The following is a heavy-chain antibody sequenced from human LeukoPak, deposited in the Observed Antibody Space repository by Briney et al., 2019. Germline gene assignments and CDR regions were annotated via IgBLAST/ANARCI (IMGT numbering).Heavy chain of an antibody. CDR1: GFTFSSYS. D-gene: IGHD3-10*01. Sequence: GGSLRLSCAASGFTFSSYSMNWVRQAPGKGLEWVSSISSSSSYIYYADSVRGRLTISRDNAKNSLYLQMNSLRAEDTAVYYCADGNYYGSGSFDYWGQGTLVTVSS. CDR3: ADGNYYGSGSFDY. J-gene: IGHJ4*02. V-gene: IGHV3-21*01. CDR2: ISSSSSYI.